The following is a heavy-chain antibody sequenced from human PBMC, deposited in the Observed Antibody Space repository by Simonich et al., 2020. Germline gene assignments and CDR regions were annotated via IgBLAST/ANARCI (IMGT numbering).Heavy chain of an antibody. Sequence: GGGLVKPGGSLRLSCAASGFTFSSYSMNWVRQAPGKGLEWVSPISSSSNYIYYADSVKGRFTISRDNAKNSLYLQMNSLRAEDTAVYYCARDTSYYGSGSYYFDYWGQGTLVTVSS. D-gene: IGHD3-10*01. J-gene: IGHJ4*02. CDR2: ISSSSNYI. CDR1: GFTFSSYS. V-gene: IGHV3-21*01. CDR3: ARDTSYYGSGSYYFDY.